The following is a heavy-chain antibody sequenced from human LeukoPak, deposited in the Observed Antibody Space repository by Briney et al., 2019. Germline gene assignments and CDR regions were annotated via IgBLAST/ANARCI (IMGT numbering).Heavy chain of an antibody. Sequence: GGSLRLPCAASGFTFSSYAMSWVRQAPGKGLEWVSAISGSGGSTYYADSVKGRFTISRDNSKNTLYLQMNSLRAEDTAVYYCAKVRDYGEFSYWGQGTLVTVSS. V-gene: IGHV3-23*01. CDR2: ISGSGGST. J-gene: IGHJ4*02. D-gene: IGHD4-17*01. CDR3: AKVRDYGEFSY. CDR1: GFTFSSYA.